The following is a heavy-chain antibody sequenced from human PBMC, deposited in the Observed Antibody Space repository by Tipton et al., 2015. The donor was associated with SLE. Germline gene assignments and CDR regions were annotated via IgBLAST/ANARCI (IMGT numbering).Heavy chain of an antibody. J-gene: IGHJ4*02. D-gene: IGHD6-6*01. CDR1: GGSFSGYQ. Sequence: TLSLTCAVYGGSFSGYQWSWIRQPPGKGLEWIGEINHSGSTNYNPSHKSRVTISVDTSKNQFSLKLSSVTAADTAVYYCARAYSSSSGFDYWGQGTLVTVSS. CDR3: ARAYSSSSGFDY. V-gene: IGHV4-34*01. CDR2: INHSGST.